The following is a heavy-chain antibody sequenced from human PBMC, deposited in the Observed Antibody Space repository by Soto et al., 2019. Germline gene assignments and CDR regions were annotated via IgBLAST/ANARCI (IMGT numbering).Heavy chain of an antibody. Sequence: QVRLEQSGAEVKKPGSSVRVSCQASGGALTSYPIHWVRQAPGQGLEWMGVIDPMFDTSNLAEKFKARVTFTADASTKTVDMDLTSLRSDDTAVYFCATYPRPYNWIDLWGQGTLLTVSS. J-gene: IGHJ5*02. D-gene: IGHD1-1*01. CDR3: ATYPRPYNWIDL. CDR2: IDPMFDTS. V-gene: IGHV1-69*01. CDR1: GGALTSYP.